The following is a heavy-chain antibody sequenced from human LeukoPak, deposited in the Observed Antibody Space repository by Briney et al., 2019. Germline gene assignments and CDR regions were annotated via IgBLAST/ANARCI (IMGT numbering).Heavy chain of an antibody. CDR3: ARTTLYLGSLGGPDDYYDSSGYYYFDY. D-gene: IGHD3-22*01. CDR2: IYYSGST. V-gene: IGHV4-61*01. Sequence: PSETLSLTCTVSGGSVSSGSYYWSWIRQPPGKGLEWIGYIYYSGSTNYNPSLKSRVTISVDTSKNQFSLKLSSVTAADTAVYYCARTTLYLGSLGGPDDYYDSSGYYYFDYWGQGTLVTVSS. CDR1: GGSVSSGSYY. J-gene: IGHJ4*02.